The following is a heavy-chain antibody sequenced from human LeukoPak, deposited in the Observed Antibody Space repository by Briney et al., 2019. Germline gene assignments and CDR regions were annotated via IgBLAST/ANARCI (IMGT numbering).Heavy chain of an antibody. Sequence: SETLSLTCTVSGGSISSSSYYWGWIRQPPGTGLEWIGSIYYSGSTYYNPSLKSRVTISVDTSKNQFSLKLSSVTAAGTAVYYCARHRYSGSYHIDYWGQGTLVTVSS. CDR3: ARHRYSGSYHIDY. V-gene: IGHV4-39*01. D-gene: IGHD1-26*01. CDR2: IYYSGST. CDR1: GGSISSSSYY. J-gene: IGHJ4*02.